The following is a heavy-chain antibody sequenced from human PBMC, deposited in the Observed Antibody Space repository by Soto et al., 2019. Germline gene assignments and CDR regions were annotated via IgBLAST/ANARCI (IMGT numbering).Heavy chain of an antibody. V-gene: IGHV4-59*01. J-gene: IGHJ4*02. CDR1: GDSISSYY. CDR2: IYYSGST. Sequence: PSETLSLTCTVSGDSISSYYWSWIRHPPGKGLEWIGYIYYSGSTNYNPSLKSRATISVDTSKNQFSLKLSSVTAADTAVYYCASSGIAVAGDFDYWGQGTLVTVSS. D-gene: IGHD6-19*01. CDR3: ASSGIAVAGDFDY.